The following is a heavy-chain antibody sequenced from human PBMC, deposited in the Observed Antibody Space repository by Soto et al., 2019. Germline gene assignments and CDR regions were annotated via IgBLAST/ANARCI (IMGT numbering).Heavy chain of an antibody. J-gene: IGHJ6*02. CDR2: ISGSGGST. V-gene: IGHV3-23*01. CDR3: AKGAILRFLEWTDPYYYGMDV. D-gene: IGHD3-3*01. CDR1: GFTFSSYA. Sequence: PGGSLRLSCAASGFTFSSYAMSWVRQAPGKGLEWVSAISGSGGSTYYADSVKGRFTISRDNSKNTLYLQMNSLRAEDTAVYYCAKGAILRFLEWTDPYYYGMDVWGQGTTVTVSS.